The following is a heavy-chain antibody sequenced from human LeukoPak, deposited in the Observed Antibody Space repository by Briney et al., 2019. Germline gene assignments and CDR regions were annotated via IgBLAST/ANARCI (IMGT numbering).Heavy chain of an antibody. J-gene: IGHJ6*03. CDR2: IYPGDSDT. Sequence: GEALKISCKGSGYSFTNYWIAWVRQMPGKGLEWMGIIYPGDSDTRYSPSFQGQVTISADKSISTAYLQWSSLKASDTAMYYCARHKTTVSDYPYYYYMDVWGKGTTVTVSS. CDR3: ARHKTTVSDYPYYYYMDV. CDR1: GYSFTNYW. V-gene: IGHV5-51*01. D-gene: IGHD4-17*01.